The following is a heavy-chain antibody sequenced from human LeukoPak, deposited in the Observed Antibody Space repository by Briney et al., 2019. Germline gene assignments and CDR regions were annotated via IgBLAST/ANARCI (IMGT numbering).Heavy chain of an antibody. D-gene: IGHD3-10*01. V-gene: IGHV1-8*03. J-gene: IGHJ4*02. CDR2: MNPNSGNT. CDR3: ARVSWFGELDF. CDR1: GYTFTSYD. Sequence: ASVKVSCKASGYTFTSYDINWVRQATGQGLGWMGWMNPNSGNTGYAQKFQGRVTITRNTSISTAYMELSSLRSEDTAVYYCARVSWFGELDFWGQGTLVTVSS.